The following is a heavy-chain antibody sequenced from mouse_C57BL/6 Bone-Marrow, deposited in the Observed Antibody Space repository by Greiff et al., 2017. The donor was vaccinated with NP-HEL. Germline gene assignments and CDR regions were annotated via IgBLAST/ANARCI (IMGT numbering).Heavy chain of an antibody. Sequence: EVQLVESGGGLVQPKGSLKLSCAASGFSFNTYAMNWVRQAPGKGLEWVARIRSKSNNYATYYADSVKDRFTISRDDSESMLYLQMNNLKTEDTAMYYCVRRGWLPRFDYWGQGTTLTVSS. CDR2: IRSKSNNYAT. V-gene: IGHV10-1*01. CDR3: VRRGWLPRFDY. CDR1: GFSFNTYA. D-gene: IGHD2-3*01. J-gene: IGHJ2*01.